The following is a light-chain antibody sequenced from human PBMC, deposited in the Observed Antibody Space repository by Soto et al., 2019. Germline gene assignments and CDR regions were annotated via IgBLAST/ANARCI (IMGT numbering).Light chain of an antibody. Sequence: QSVLTQPASMSGSPGQSITISCTGTSSDVGLYNLVSWYQHLPGKAPKLIIYEVNERPSGISDRFSGSKSGNTASLTISGVRDEDEADYYCCSYVGSSILMFGGGTKLTVL. V-gene: IGLV2-23*02. CDR1: SSDVGLYNL. CDR3: CSYVGSSILM. CDR2: EVN. J-gene: IGLJ3*02.